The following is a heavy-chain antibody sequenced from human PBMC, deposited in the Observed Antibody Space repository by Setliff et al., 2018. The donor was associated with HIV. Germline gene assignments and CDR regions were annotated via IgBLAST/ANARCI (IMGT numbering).Heavy chain of an antibody. CDR3: ARDPEQQLVPSNWFDP. V-gene: IGHV1-18*01. Sequence: ASVKVSCKASGGTFSSYVISWVRQAPGQGPEWMGWMSAYSGDTNYAQKLQGRVTMTTDTSTSTAYMELRSLRSDDTAVYYCARDPEQQLVPSNWFDPWGQGTLVTVSS. J-gene: IGHJ5*02. D-gene: IGHD6-13*01. CDR2: MSAYSGDT. CDR1: GGTFSSYV.